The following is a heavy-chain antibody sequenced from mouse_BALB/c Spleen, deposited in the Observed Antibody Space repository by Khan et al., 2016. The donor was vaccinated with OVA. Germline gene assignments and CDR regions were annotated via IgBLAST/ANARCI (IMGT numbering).Heavy chain of an antibody. CDR1: GYTFTDFR. Sequence: LVESGPELRKPGETVKISCQTSGYTFTDFRVNWVKQAPGMGLKWMGCINTFTGEPTYGDDFKGRFAFSLETSASTAYLQINNLKNEDMAAYFCSRHGHDGSFYVDFWGQGTTLTVSS. J-gene: IGHJ2*01. V-gene: IGHV9-1*02. CDR3: SRHGHDGSFYVDF. D-gene: IGHD2-3*01. CDR2: INTFTGEP.